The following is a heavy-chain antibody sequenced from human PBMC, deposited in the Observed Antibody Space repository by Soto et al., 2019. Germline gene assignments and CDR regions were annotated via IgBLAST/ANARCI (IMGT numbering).Heavy chain of an antibody. Sequence: SETLSLACTVSGGSISSGGYYWSWIRQHPGKGLEWIGYIYYGGSTYYNPSLKSRVTISVDTSKNQFSLKLSSVTAADTAVYYCAREGYSYGMTGYYYYGMDVWGQGTTVTVSS. D-gene: IGHD5-18*01. V-gene: IGHV4-31*03. CDR1: GGSISSGGYY. J-gene: IGHJ6*02. CDR2: IYYGGST. CDR3: AREGYSYGMTGYYYYGMDV.